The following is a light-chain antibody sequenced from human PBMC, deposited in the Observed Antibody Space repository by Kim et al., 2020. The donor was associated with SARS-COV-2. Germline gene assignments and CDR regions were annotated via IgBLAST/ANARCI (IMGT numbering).Light chain of an antibody. CDR3: QQYHNMQT. CDR2: GAS. Sequence: EIVMTQSPATLSVSPGERATLSCRASQSISSNLAWYQQKPGQAPRLLIYGASTRATDIPVRFSGSGSGTEFTLTISSLQSEDFVVYYCQQYHNMQTFCQGTKLEIK. J-gene: IGKJ2*01. CDR1: QSISSN. V-gene: IGKV3-15*01.